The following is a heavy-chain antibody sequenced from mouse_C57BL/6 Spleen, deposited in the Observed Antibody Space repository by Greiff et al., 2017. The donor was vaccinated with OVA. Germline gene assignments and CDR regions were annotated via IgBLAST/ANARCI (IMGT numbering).Heavy chain of an antibody. CDR3: ARDYGSSYDAYFDY. J-gene: IGHJ2*01. Sequence: EVQRVESGGGLVKPGGSLKLSCAASGFTFSDYGMHWVRQAPEKGLEWVAYISSGSSTIYYADTVKGRFTISRDNAKNTLFLQMTSLRSEDTAMYYCARDYGSSYDAYFDYWGQGTTLTVSS. CDR1: GFTFSDYG. D-gene: IGHD1-1*01. CDR2: ISSGSSTI. V-gene: IGHV5-17*01.